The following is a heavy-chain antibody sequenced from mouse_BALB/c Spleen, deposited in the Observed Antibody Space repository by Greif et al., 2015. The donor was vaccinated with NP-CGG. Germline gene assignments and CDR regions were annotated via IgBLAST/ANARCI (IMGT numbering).Heavy chain of an antibody. D-gene: IGHD1-1*01. V-gene: IGHV6-6*02. Sequence: EVKLMESGGGLVQPGGSMKLSCVASGFTFSNYWMNWVRQSPEKGLEWVAEIRLKSNNYATHYAESVKGRFTISRDDSKSRVYLQMNSLRAEDNGIYYGTYYYGSSVDYCGHCTTLTFSA. J-gene: IGHJ2*01. CDR1: GFTFSNYW. CDR2: IRLKSNNYAT. CDR3: TYYYGSSVDY.